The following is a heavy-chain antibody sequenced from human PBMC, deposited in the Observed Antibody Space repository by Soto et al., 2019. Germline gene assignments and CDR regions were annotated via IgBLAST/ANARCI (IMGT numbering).Heavy chain of an antibody. J-gene: IGHJ4*02. CDR3: AGAVSDFDVRRYRTSYFDQ. Sequence: SETLSLTCTVSGASVSTGVYYWTWIRQHPGKGLEWIGYIANSGSTYYNPSLTGRVDISVDTFKNEFSLNLHALTAADTAFYYCAGAVSDFDVRRYRTSYFDQWGQGILVTVSS. D-gene: IGHD2-21*02. V-gene: IGHV4-31*03. CDR1: GASVSTGVYY. CDR2: IANSGST.